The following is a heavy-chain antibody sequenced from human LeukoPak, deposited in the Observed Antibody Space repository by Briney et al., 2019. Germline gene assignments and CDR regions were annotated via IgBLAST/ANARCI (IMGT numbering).Heavy chain of an antibody. CDR3: ARDSFMVRGLRDYYYYYGMDV. Sequence: PGGSLRLSCAVSGITLSNYGMSWVRQAPGKGLEWVAGISGSGGATNYADSVKGRFTISRDNSKNTLYLQMNSLRAEDTAVYYCARDSFMVRGLRDYYYYYGMDVWGQGTTVTVSS. J-gene: IGHJ6*02. D-gene: IGHD3-10*01. CDR2: ISGSGGAT. CDR1: GITLSNYG. V-gene: IGHV3-23*01.